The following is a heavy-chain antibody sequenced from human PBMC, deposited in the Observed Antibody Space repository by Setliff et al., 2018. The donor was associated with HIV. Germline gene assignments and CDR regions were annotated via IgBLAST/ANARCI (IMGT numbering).Heavy chain of an antibody. J-gene: IGHJ4*02. Sequence: PSETLSLTCTVSSVSFSSYSWTWIRQPPGKGLEWIGYLSYSGSTSYNPSLKSRVAISLDTSTSKNEFSLKLTSVTAADTAVYYCASGREAVAGALHFDYWGQGTLVTVSS. V-gene: IGHV4-59*08. CDR1: SVSFSSYS. CDR3: ASGREAVAGALHFDY. CDR2: LSYSGST. D-gene: IGHD6-19*01.